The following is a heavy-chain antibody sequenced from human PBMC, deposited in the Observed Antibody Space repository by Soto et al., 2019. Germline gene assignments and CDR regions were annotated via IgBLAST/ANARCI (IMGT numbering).Heavy chain of an antibody. Sequence: GGSLRLSCAASGFTFSSYAMSWVRQAPGKGLEWVSAISGSGGSTYYADSVKGRFTISRDNSKNTLYLQMNSLRAEDTAVYYFAKDTNEMYYDFWSGYYGYFDYWGLGTLVTVSS. CDR2: ISGSGGST. CDR1: GFTFSSYA. J-gene: IGHJ4*01. CDR3: AKDTNEMYYDFWSGYYGYFDY. D-gene: IGHD3-3*01. V-gene: IGHV3-23*01.